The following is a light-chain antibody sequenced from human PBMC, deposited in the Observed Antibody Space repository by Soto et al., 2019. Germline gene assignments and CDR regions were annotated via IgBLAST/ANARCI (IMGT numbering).Light chain of an antibody. V-gene: IGKV3-20*01. CDR2: DAT. CDR3: QQYGSSPCT. CDR1: QSVRSSY. J-gene: IGKJ1*01. Sequence: PGERATLSCRASQSVRSSYLAWYQQNPGQPPRLLIYDATNRATGIPDRFSGSGSGTDFTRTISRLEPEDFAVYYCQQYGSSPCTFGPGTKVEIK.